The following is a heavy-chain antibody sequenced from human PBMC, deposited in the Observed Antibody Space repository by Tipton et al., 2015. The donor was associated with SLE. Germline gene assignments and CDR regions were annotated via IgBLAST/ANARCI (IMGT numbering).Heavy chain of an antibody. Sequence: GLVKPSETLSLTCTVSGGSISSHYWSWIRQPPGKGLEWVGYIYYSGSTNYNPSLKSRVTISVDTSKNQFSLKLSSVTAADTAVYYCARWGTGDAFDIWGQGTMVTVSS. CDR2: IYYSGST. J-gene: IGHJ3*02. CDR3: ARWGTGDAFDI. CDR1: GGSISSHY. D-gene: IGHD7-27*01. V-gene: IGHV4-59*11.